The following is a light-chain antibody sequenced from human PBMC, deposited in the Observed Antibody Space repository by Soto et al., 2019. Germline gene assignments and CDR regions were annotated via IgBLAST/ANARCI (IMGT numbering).Light chain of an antibody. CDR2: DVS. V-gene: IGLV2-11*01. J-gene: IGLJ1*01. CDR3: CSYAGSYTNV. CDR1: SSDVGGYNY. Sequence: QSALTQPRSVSGSPGQSVTISCTGTSSDVGGYNYVSWYQQHPGKAPKLMIYDVSKRPSGVPDRFSGSKSGNAASLTISGLPAEDAAVYYCCSYAGSYTNVCGTGTKLTVL.